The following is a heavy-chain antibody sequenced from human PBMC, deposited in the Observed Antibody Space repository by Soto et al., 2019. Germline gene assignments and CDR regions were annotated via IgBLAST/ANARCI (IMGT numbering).Heavy chain of an antibody. CDR1: GFTFSSYA. J-gene: IGHJ6*02. CDR2: ISGSGGST. CDR3: AKGSLARDYYYGMDV. D-gene: IGHD2-15*01. V-gene: IGHV3-23*01. Sequence: GGSLRLSCAASGFTFSSYAMSWVRQAPGKGLEWVSAISGSGGSTYYADSVKGRFTISRDNSKNTLYLQMNSLRAEDTAVYYCAKGSLARDYYYGMDVWGQGTTVTVSS.